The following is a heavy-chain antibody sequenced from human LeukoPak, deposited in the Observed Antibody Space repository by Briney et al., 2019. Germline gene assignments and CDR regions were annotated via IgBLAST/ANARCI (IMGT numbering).Heavy chain of an antibody. V-gene: IGHV1-69*13. CDR2: IIPIFGTA. D-gene: IGHD5-24*01. CDR3: ARGVGMATNIFDY. Sequence: EASVKVSCKASGGTFSSYAISWVRQAPGQGLEWMGGIIPIFGTANYAQKFQGRVTITADESTSTAYMKLSSLRSEDTAVYYCARGVGMATNIFDYWGQGTLVTVSS. CDR1: GGTFSSYA. J-gene: IGHJ4*02.